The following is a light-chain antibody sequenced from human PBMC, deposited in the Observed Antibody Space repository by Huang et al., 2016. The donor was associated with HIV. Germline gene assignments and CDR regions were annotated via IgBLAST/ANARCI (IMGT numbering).Light chain of an antibody. V-gene: IGKV3-15*01. CDR2: GAS. Sequence: EIVMTQSPATLSASPGERATLSCRASQNVTSKLVWYQQKPGQTPRLLIYGASTRATGIPARFSGSGSGTDFTLSISSLQSEDSAVYYCQQYNNWPPLTFGGGTKVEIK. CDR3: QQYNNWPPLT. CDR1: QNVTSK. J-gene: IGKJ4*01.